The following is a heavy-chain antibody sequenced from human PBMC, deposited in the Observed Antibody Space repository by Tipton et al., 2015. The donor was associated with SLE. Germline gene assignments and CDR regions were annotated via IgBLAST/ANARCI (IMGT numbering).Heavy chain of an antibody. V-gene: IGHV3-30*03. D-gene: IGHD3-16*01. CDR2: ISYDGSNK. CDR1: GFTFSSYG. Sequence: QVQLVQSGGGVVQPGGSLRLSCAASGFTFSSYGMHWLRQAPGKGLEWLSLISYDGSNKHYADPVKGRFTISRDNSKNTLYLQMDSLRPEDTAVYFCARDLLGGASGYWGQGTLVTVTS. J-gene: IGHJ4*02. CDR3: ARDLLGGASGY.